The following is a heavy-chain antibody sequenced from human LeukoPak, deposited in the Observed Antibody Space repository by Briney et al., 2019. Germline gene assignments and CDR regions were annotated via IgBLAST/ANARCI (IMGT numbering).Heavy chain of an antibody. CDR1: GGSINNYY. J-gene: IGHJ5*02. D-gene: IGHD3-10*01. Sequence: SETLSLTCTVSGGSINNYYWSWIRQPAGRGLEWIGRIHTSGSTNYNPSLKSRVTISVDNSKNQFSLKLTSVTAADTAVYYCARRGSFNWFDPWGQGTLVTVSS. CDR2: IHTSGST. V-gene: IGHV4-4*07. CDR3: ARRGSFNWFDP.